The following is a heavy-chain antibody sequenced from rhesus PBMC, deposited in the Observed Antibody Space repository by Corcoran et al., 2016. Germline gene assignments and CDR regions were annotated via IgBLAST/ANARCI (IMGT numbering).Heavy chain of an antibody. J-gene: IGHJ4*01. CDR2: IYGSGSST. Sequence: QLQLQESGPGLVKPSETLSVTCAVSGGSIRSSYWSWIRQAPGKGLEWIGYIYGSGSSTNSNPSRKSRVTLSVDTSKNQLSPKLSSVTAADTAVYYWARGGYWGYFDYWGQGVLVTVSS. CDR1: GGSIRSSY. D-gene: IGHD3-34*01. V-gene: IGHV4-169*01. CDR3: ARGGYWGYFDY.